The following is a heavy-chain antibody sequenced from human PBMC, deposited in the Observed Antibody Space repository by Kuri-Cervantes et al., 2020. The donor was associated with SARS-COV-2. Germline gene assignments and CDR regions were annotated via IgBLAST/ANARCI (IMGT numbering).Heavy chain of an antibody. V-gene: IGHV3-21*01. CDR3: ARDLRSGWFEGAFDI. J-gene: IGHJ3*02. CDR1: GFTFSSCS. Sequence: GGSLRLSCAASGFTFSSCSMNWIRQAPGKGLEWVSSFSSSSGSYILYTDSVKGRFTVSRDDAKNSLYLQMNSLRAEDSAVYYCARDLRSGWFEGAFDIWGRGTMVTVSS. D-gene: IGHD6-19*01. CDR2: FSSSSGSYI.